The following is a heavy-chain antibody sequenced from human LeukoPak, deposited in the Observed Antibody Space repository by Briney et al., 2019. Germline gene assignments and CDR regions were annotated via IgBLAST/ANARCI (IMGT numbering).Heavy chain of an antibody. CDR1: GYTFTSYY. CDR3: ARRDGYTIADAFDI. D-gene: IGHD5-24*01. V-gene: IGHV1-2*02. CDR2: INPNSGGT. Sequence: GASVKVSCKASGYTFTSYYMNWVRQAPGQGQEWRGWINPNSGGTNYAQKFQGRVTITSDTSISTAYMDLSRLRSDDTAVYYCARRDGYTIADAFDIWGQGTMVTVSS. J-gene: IGHJ3*02.